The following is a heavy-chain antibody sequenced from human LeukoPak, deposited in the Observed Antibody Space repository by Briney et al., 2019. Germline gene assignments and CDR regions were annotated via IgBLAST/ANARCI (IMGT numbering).Heavy chain of an antibody. Sequence: GASVTVSCKASGYTFTGYYMHWVRQAPGQGLEWMGWINPNSGGTNYAQKFQGRVTMTRDTSISTAYMELSRLRSDDTAVYYCARAQTPYNWFDPWGQGTLVTVSS. J-gene: IGHJ5*02. CDR3: ARAQTPYNWFDP. V-gene: IGHV1-2*02. CDR1: GYTFTGYY. CDR2: INPNSGGT.